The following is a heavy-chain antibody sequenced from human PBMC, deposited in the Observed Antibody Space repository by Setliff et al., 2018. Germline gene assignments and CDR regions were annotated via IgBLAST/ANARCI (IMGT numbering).Heavy chain of an antibody. Sequence: ASVKVSCKASGYILNSYGISWVRQAPGQTLEWMGWIHAGSSNTLYSQRFQDRITISRDTSATTVHMELSSLRSDDTAVYYCARMSTSGPHYDYWGQGTLVTSPQ. CDR3: ARMSTSGPHYDY. V-gene: IGHV1-3*01. CDR2: IHAGSSNT. CDR1: GYILNSYG. J-gene: IGHJ4*02. D-gene: IGHD2-8*02.